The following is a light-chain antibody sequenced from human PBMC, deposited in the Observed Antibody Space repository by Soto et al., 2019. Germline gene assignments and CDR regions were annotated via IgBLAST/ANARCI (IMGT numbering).Light chain of an antibody. CDR2: EVS. V-gene: IGLV2-8*01. CDR3: SSYGGSNNWLV. J-gene: IGLJ1*01. CDR1: SSDVGGYNY. Sequence: QSALTQPPSASGSPGQSVTISCTGTSSDVGGYNYVSWYQQHPGKAPKLMIYEVSKRPSGVPDRFSGSKSDNTASLTVSGLQAEDEADYYCSSYGGSNNWLVFGTGTKVTVL.